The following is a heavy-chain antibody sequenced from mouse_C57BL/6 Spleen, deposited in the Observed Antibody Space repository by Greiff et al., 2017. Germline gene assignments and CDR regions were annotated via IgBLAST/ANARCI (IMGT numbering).Heavy chain of an antibody. Sequence: VKLQESGAELARPGASVKLSCKASGYTFTSYGISWVKQRTGQGLEWIGEIYPRSGNTYYNEKFKGKATLTADKSSSTAYMELRSLTSEDSAVYFCARSGITTDYYAMDYWGQGTSVTVSS. J-gene: IGHJ4*01. CDR2: IYPRSGNT. D-gene: IGHD2-4*01. CDR3: ARSGITTDYYAMDY. V-gene: IGHV1-81*01. CDR1: GYTFTSYG.